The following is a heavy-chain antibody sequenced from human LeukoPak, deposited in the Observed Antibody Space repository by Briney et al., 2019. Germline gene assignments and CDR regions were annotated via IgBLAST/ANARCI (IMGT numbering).Heavy chain of an antibody. V-gene: IGHV4-39*01. Sequence: PSETLSLTCTVSGGSISGSSYFWGWIRQPPGKGLEWIGSIYYSGSTYYNPSLKSRVTISVDTSKNQFSLKLGSVTAADTAVYYCARSRWSLYYFDYWGQGTLVTVSS. CDR1: GGSISGSSYF. J-gene: IGHJ4*02. CDR2: IYYSGST. D-gene: IGHD4-23*01. CDR3: ARSRWSLYYFDY.